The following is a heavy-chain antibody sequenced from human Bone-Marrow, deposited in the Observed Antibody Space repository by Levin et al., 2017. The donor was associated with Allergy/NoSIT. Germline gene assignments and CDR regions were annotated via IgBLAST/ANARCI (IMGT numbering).Heavy chain of an antibody. CDR3: ASGYYYYYYYYMDV. D-gene: IGHD3-22*01. Sequence: SVKVSCKASGGTFSSYAISWVRQAPGQGLEWMGGIIPIFGTANYAQKFQGRVTITADESTSTAYMELSSLRSEDTAVYYCASGYYYYYYYYMDVWGKGTTVTVSS. CDR2: IIPIFGTA. J-gene: IGHJ6*03. V-gene: IGHV1-69*13. CDR1: GGTFSSYA.